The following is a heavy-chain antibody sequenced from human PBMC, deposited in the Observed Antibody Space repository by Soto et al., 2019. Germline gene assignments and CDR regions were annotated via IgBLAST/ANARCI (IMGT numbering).Heavy chain of an antibody. CDR1: GFTFDDYA. CDR3: AKDVLRFLEWPTPLYGMDV. D-gene: IGHD3-3*01. J-gene: IGHJ6*02. V-gene: IGHV3-9*01. CDR2: ISWNSGSI. Sequence: SLRLSCAASGFTFDDYAMHWVRQAPGKGLEWVSGISWNSGSIGYADSVKGRFTISRDNAKNSLYLQMNSLRAEDTALYYCAKDVLRFLEWPTPLYGMDVWGQGTTVTVSS.